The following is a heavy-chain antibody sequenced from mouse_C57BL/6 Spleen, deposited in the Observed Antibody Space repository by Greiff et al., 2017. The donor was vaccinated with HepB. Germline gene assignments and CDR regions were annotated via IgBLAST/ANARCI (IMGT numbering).Heavy chain of an antibody. Sequence: VQVVESGPGLVAPSQSLSITCTVSGFSLTSYAISWVRQPPGKGLEWLGVIWTGGGTNYNSALKSRLSISKDNSKSQGFLKMNSLQTDDTARYYCARNRGYDGYYDWYFDVWGTGTTVTVSS. CDR1: GFSLTSYA. V-gene: IGHV2-9-1*01. D-gene: IGHD2-3*01. CDR2: IWTGGGT. CDR3: ARNRGYDGYYDWYFDV. J-gene: IGHJ1*03.